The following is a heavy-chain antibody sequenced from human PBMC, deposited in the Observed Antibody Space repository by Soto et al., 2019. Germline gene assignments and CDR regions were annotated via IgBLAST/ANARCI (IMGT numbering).Heavy chain of an antibody. CDR3: VCDDNRRF. CDR1: GLTFSIYT. J-gene: IGHJ4*02. CDR2: IGRTGIDR. D-gene: IGHD1-1*01. V-gene: IGHV3-21*01. Sequence: EIQLVESGGGLVKPGGSLRLSCAASGLTFSIYTMNWVRQAPGKGLEFVSSIGRTGIDRYYIDSVKGRFTISRDNAQKSLDLQMNSLRVEDTALYYCVCDDNRRFWGQGTLVTVSS.